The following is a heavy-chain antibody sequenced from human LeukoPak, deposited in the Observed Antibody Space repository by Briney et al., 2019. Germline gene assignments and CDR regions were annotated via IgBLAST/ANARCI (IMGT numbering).Heavy chain of an antibody. V-gene: IGHV3-9*01. Sequence: GRSLRLSCAASGFTFDDYAMHWVRQAPGKGLEWVSGISWNSGSIGYADSVKGRFTISRDNAKNSLYLQMNSLRAEDTALYYCAKGGLRSAQNRLNYFDYWGQGTLVTVSS. D-gene: IGHD5-12*01. CDR2: ISWNSGSI. J-gene: IGHJ4*02. CDR1: GFTFDDYA. CDR3: AKGGLRSAQNRLNYFDY.